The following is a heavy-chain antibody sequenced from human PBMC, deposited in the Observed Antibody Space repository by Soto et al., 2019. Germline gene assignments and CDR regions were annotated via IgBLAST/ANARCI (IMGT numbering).Heavy chain of an antibody. CDR3: ARTTFYDIFTAYYSLFDY. D-gene: IGHD3-9*01. CDR2: ISDSGSS. V-gene: IGHV4-31*03. CDR1: GGSINSGRFY. J-gene: IGHJ4*02. Sequence: QVQLQESGPGLVKPSQTLTLTCTVSGGSINSGRFYWSWIRQHPGKGLEWIGHISDSGSSYYNPFLESRVTISVDTSKNQFSLKLSAVTAADTAVYFCARTTFYDIFTAYYSLFDYWGQGTMVTVSS.